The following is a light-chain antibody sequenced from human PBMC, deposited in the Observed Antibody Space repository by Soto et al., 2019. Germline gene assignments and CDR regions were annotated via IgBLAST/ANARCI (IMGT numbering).Light chain of an antibody. Sequence: QSALTHPRSVSGSPGQSVTLSCTGTSSDVGDYIYVSWYQQHPGKAPKLIIYDVSKRPSGVPDRFSGSKSGNTASLTISGLQAEDEADYYCCSYAGSYTVVFGGGTKLTVL. CDR3: CSYAGSYTVV. V-gene: IGLV2-11*01. CDR2: DVS. CDR1: SSDVGDYIY. J-gene: IGLJ2*01.